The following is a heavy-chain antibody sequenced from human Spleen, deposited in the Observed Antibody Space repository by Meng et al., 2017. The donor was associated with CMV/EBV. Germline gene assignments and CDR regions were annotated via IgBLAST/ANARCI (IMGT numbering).Heavy chain of an antibody. Sequence: GGSLRLSCAASGFIFSDYYMNWVRQAPGKGLEWVSVIYSGGSTYYADSVKGRFTISRDNSKNTLYLQMNSLRAEDTAVYYCARYCSSTSCYGPPYFDYWGQGTLVTVSS. J-gene: IGHJ4*02. V-gene: IGHV3-66*02. CDR2: IYSGGST. D-gene: IGHD2-2*01. CDR3: ARYCSSTSCYGPPYFDY. CDR1: GFIFSDYY.